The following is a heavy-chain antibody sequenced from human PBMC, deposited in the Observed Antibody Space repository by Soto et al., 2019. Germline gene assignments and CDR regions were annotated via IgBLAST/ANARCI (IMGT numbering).Heavy chain of an antibody. CDR2: INPSDGST. J-gene: IGHJ6*02. CDR1: GFTFTRYY. CDR3: TRVSWGAYVMDV. D-gene: IGHD3-16*01. V-gene: IGHV1-46*03. Sequence: QGQLVKSGAEVRMPGASVRASCKASGFTFTRYYIHWVRQAPGQGLEWTGMINPSDGSTSSAQKFYGRVTMTRDLSTRTVYMELSGLRFDDTAVFYCTRVSWGAYVMDVCGQGTTVIVSS.